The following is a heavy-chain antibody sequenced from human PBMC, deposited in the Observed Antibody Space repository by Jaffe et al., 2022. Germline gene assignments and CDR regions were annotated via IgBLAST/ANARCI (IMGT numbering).Heavy chain of an antibody. J-gene: IGHJ3*01. Sequence: QVHLVQSGAEVKKPGASVKVSCKTSGYTFTDHYIHWVRQVPGQGLEWMGWINPNNGATEFAQKFQGRVTMTRDTPINTAHMDLNRLTYEDTALYFCLRDPAKATRGGFDLWGQGTMVTVSS. D-gene: IGHD2-15*01. CDR3: LRDPAKATRGGFDL. CDR1: GYTFTDHY. V-gene: IGHV1-2*02. CDR2: INPNNGAT.